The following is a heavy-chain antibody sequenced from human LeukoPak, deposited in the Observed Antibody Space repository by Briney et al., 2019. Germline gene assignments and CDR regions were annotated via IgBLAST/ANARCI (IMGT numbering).Heavy chain of an antibody. J-gene: IGHJ4*02. CDR1: GYTFTSYG. D-gene: IGHD3-9*01. CDR3: ARDFATRFDWLMPGPATFDH. CDR2: ISAYNGNT. V-gene: IGHV1-18*01. Sequence: ASVKVSCKASGYTFTSYGISWVRQAPGQGLEWVGWISAYNGNTNYAQKLQGRVTMTTDTSTSTAYMELRSLRSDDTAVYYCARDFATRFDWLMPGPATFDHWGQGTLVTVSS.